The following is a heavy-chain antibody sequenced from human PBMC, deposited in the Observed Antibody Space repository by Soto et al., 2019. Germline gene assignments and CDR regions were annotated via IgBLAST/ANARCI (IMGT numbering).Heavy chain of an antibody. CDR2: INAGNGNT. V-gene: IGHV1-3*01. Sequence: AASVKVSCKASGYTFTSYAMHWVRQSPGQRLEWMGWINAGNGNTKYSQKFQGRVTITRDTSASTAYMELSSLRSEDTAVYYCARGVVVPAATYEWDYWGQGTLVTVSS. D-gene: IGHD2-2*01. J-gene: IGHJ4*02. CDR3: ARGVVVPAATYEWDY. CDR1: GYTFTSYA.